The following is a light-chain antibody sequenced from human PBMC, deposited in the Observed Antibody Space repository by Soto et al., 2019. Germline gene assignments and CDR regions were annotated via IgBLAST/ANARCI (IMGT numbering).Light chain of an antibody. CDR2: GAS. J-gene: IGKJ1*01. Sequence: EIVLTQSPGTLSLSPGERATLSCRASQTVSTNYLAWYQQKPGQAPRLLIYGASKRATGIPDRFSGSGSGTDFTLTISRLEPEDFTVYYCQQYGGSHWTFGQGTKVDNK. CDR1: QTVSTNY. CDR3: QQYGGSHWT. V-gene: IGKV3-20*01.